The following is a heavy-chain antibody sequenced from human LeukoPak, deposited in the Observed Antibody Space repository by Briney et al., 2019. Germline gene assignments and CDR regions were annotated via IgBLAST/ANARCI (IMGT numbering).Heavy chain of an antibody. Sequence: GASVKVSCKASGGTFSNYAIGWVRQAPGQGLEWMGGVIPIFSTANYAQKFQGRVTITADRSTSTAYMELSSLRSEDTAVYYCAREGYSYGSRNFDYWGQGTLVTVSS. CDR1: GGTFSNYA. CDR2: VIPIFSTA. V-gene: IGHV1-69*06. CDR3: AREGYSYGSRNFDY. J-gene: IGHJ4*02. D-gene: IGHD5-18*01.